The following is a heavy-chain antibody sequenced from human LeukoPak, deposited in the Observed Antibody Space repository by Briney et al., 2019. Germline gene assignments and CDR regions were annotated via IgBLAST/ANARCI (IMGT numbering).Heavy chain of an antibody. D-gene: IGHD6-13*01. CDR1: GYTFTSYD. Sequence: GASVKVSCKASGYTFTSYDINWVRQATGQGLEWMGWMNPNSGNTGYAQKFQGRVTMTRNTSISTAYMELSSLRSEDTAVYYCAREGITAIDTNWFDPWGQGTLVTVSS. J-gene: IGHJ5*02. CDR2: MNPNSGNT. CDR3: AREGITAIDTNWFDP. V-gene: IGHV1-8*01.